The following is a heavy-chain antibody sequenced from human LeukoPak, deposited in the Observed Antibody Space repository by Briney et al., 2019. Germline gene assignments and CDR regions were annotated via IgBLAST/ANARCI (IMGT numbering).Heavy chain of an antibody. CDR2: LYYSGST. Sequence: SETLSLTCTVSGGSISSGDYYWSWIRQPPGKGLEWIGYLYYSGSTYYNPSLKSRITISVDASKNQFSLKLASVTAADTAVYFCARGYGDNSGAFDIWGQGTLVTVSS. J-gene: IGHJ3*02. V-gene: IGHV4-30-4*01. D-gene: IGHD4-23*01. CDR1: GGSISSGDYY. CDR3: ARGYGDNSGAFDI.